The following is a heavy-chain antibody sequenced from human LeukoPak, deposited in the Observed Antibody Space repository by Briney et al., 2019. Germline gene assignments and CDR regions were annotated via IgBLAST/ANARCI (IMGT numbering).Heavy chain of an antibody. J-gene: IGHJ3*02. V-gene: IGHV3-30*02. Sequence: GGSLRLSCAASGFTFSSYGMHWVRQAPGKGLEWVAFIRYDGSNKYYADSVKGRFTISRDNSKNTLYLQMNSLRAEDTAVYYCAKGLGDFGRTGAFDIWGQGTMVTVSS. CDR3: AKGLGDFGRTGAFDI. D-gene: IGHD2-21*02. CDR1: GFTFSSYG. CDR2: IRYDGSNK.